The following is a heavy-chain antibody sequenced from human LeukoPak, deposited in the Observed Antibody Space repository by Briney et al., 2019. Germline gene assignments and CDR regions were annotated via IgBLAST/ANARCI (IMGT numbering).Heavy chain of an antibody. CDR2: ISYDGSNK. CDR1: GFTFSSYA. CDR3: AKDLRDYGDYTNNKINWFDP. J-gene: IGHJ5*02. V-gene: IGHV3-30-3*01. Sequence: PGRSLRLSCAASGFTFSSYAMHWVRQAPGKGLEWVAVISYDGSNKYYADSVKGRFTISRDNSKNTLYLQMNSLRAEDTAVYYCAKDLRDYGDYTNNKINWFDPWGQGTLVTVSS. D-gene: IGHD4-17*01.